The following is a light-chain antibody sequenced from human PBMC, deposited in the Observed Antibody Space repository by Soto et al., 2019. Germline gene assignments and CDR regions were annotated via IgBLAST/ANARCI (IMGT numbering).Light chain of an antibody. CDR1: SSDVGLYSL. CDR3: CSYAGSRIVV. CDR2: EDT. V-gene: IGLV2-23*01. J-gene: IGLJ2*01. Sequence: QSALTQPASVSGSPGQSITISCTGTSSDVGLYSLVSWYQQHPGKAPKVIIYEDTKRPSGVSNRFSGSKSDNTASLTISGLQAEDEADYFCCSYAGSRIVVFGGGTKLTVL.